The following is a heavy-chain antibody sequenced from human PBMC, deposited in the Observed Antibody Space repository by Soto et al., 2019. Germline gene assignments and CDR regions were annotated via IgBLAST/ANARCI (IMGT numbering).Heavy chain of an antibody. Sequence: QVQLQQWGAGLLKPSETLSLTCAVYGGSFSGYYWSWIRQPPGKGLEWIGEINHSGSTNYNPSLKSRVTISVDTSKNPFSLKLSSVTAADTAVYYCATMWYGSGSYSPRGYFQHWGQGTLVTVSS. CDR1: GGSFSGYY. CDR3: ATMWYGSGSYSPRGYFQH. J-gene: IGHJ1*01. CDR2: INHSGST. V-gene: IGHV4-34*01. D-gene: IGHD3-10*01.